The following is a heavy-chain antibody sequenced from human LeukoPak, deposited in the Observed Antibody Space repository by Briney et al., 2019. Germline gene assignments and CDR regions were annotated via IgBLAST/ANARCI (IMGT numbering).Heavy chain of an antibody. V-gene: IGHV4-59*08. J-gene: IGHJ6*02. CDR3: ARHRGSYYAGYHYYYGMDV. Sequence: SETLSLTCTVSGGSISSYYWSWIRQPPGGGLEGRGHIYYSVCTNYNPSLKSRVPISVDTFKNQFFLKLSSVPAADTAVYYCARHRGSYYAGYHYYYGMDVWGQGTTVTVSS. CDR2: IYYSVCT. D-gene: IGHD1-26*01. CDR1: GGSISSYY.